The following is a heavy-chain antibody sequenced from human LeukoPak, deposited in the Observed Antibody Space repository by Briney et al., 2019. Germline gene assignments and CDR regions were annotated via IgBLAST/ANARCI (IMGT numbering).Heavy chain of an antibody. Sequence: ASVTVSCTASGYTFTIYGISWVRQAPGQGLEWMGWISAYNGNTNYAQKLQGRVTMTTDTSTSTAYMELRSLRSDDTAVYYCARGSDIAAAGTDWFDPWGQGTLVTVSS. CDR3: ARGSDIAAAGTDWFDP. D-gene: IGHD6-13*01. CDR1: GYTFTIYG. V-gene: IGHV1-18*01. J-gene: IGHJ5*02. CDR2: ISAYNGNT.